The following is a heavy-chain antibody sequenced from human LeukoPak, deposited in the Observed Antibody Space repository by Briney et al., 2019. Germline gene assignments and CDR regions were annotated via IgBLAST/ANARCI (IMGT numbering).Heavy chain of an antibody. J-gene: IGHJ4*02. V-gene: IGHV1-69*13. Sequence: SVKVSCKASGGTFSSYAISWVRQAAGQGVEWMGGIIPIFGTANYAQKFQGRVTIPADESTSPAYMELSSLRSEDPAVYYCASLSSTVVILGNGYFDYWGQGTLVTVSS. D-gene: IGHD4-23*01. CDR1: GGTFSSYA. CDR3: ASLSSTVVILGNGYFDY. CDR2: IIPIFGTA.